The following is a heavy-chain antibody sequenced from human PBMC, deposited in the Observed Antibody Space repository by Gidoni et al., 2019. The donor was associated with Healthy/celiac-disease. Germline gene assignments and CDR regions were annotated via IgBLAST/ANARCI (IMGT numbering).Heavy chain of an antibody. Sequence: EVQLVESGGGLVQPGGSLSSSCAASGFTFSSYEMTWVRQGPGKGLEWVAYISSSGITIYYSDSVKGQFTISRDNAQNSLYLQMNSLRAEDTAVYYWARPPNQEYSSGWYRGDAFDIWGQGTMVTVSS. CDR2: ISSSGITI. CDR3: ARPPNQEYSSGWYRGDAFDI. V-gene: IGHV3-48*03. D-gene: IGHD6-19*01. J-gene: IGHJ3*02. CDR1: GFTFSSYE.